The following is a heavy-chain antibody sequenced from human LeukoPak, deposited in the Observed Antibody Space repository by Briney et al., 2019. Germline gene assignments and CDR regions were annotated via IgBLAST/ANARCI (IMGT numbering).Heavy chain of an antibody. CDR1: GFTFSSYA. CDR2: INGSDGST. J-gene: IGHJ4*02. Sequence: PGGSLRLSCAASGFTFSSYAMSWVRQAQGKGLEWVSAINGSDGSTNYADSVKGRFTISRDNSKNTLYLQMNSLRAEDTAVYYCARAGDHDFWSGYYPLDYWGQGTLVTVSS. D-gene: IGHD3-3*01. CDR3: ARAGDHDFWSGYYPLDY. V-gene: IGHV3-23*01.